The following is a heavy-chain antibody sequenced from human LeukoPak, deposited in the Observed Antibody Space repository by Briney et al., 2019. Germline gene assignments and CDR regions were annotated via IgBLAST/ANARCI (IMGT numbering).Heavy chain of an antibody. D-gene: IGHD6-19*01. CDR1: SGSISTSNYY. CDR3: ARSVSGWFNYYYYYMDV. J-gene: IGHJ6*03. CDR2: IYYSGSP. Sequence: SETLSLTCTVSSGSISTSNYYWGWVRQPPGKALEWIGYIYYSGSPNYNPSLKSRVTISVDTSKNQFSLKLSSVTAADTAVYYCARSVSGWFNYYYYYMDVWGKGTTVTISS. V-gene: IGHV4-61*05.